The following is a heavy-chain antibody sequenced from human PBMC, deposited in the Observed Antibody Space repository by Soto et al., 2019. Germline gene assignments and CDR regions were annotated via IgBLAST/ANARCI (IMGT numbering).Heavy chain of an antibody. Sequence: EVQLVESGGGLVQPGGSLRLSCAASGFTFSSYEMNWVRQAPGKGLEWVSYISSSGSTIYYADSVKGRFTISRDNAKNSLYLQMNSLRAEDTAVYYCARAGFYGGNFDYWGQGTLVTVSS. CDR3: ARAGFYGGNFDY. CDR1: GFTFSSYE. D-gene: IGHD4-17*01. J-gene: IGHJ4*02. CDR2: ISSSGSTI. V-gene: IGHV3-48*03.